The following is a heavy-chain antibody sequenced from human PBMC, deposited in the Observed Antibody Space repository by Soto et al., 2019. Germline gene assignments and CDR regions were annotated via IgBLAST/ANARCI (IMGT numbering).Heavy chain of an antibody. V-gene: IGHV3-23*01. CDR1: GFTFSSYA. D-gene: IGHD2-2*02. CDR2: ISGSGGST. CDR3: AKDPPPGIVVVPAAIGY. Sequence: PGGSLRLSCAASGFTFSSYAMSWVRQAPGKGLEWVSAISGSGGSTYYADSVKGRFTISRDNSKNTLYLQMNSLRAEDTAVYYCAKDPPPGIVVVPAAIGYWGQGTLVTVSS. J-gene: IGHJ4*02.